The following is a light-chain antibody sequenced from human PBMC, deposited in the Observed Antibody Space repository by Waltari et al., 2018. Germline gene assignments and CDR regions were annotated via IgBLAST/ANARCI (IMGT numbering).Light chain of an antibody. CDR2: YND. J-gene: IGLJ2*01. CDR1: NIGSKS. Sequence: SYVLTPPPSVSVAPGTTASITCGGNNIGSKSVHWYQRKAGQAPELVSFYNDDRPSGIPERFSGSNSGNTATLTISRVEAGDEADYYCQVWDSSSDHVVFGGGTKLTVL. V-gene: IGLV3-21*04. CDR3: QVWDSSSDHVV.